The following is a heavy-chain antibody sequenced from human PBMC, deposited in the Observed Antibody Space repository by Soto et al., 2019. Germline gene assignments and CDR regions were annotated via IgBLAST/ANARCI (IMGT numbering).Heavy chain of an antibody. V-gene: IGHV3-23*04. D-gene: IGHD1-26*01. J-gene: IGHJ6*02. CDR3: AKDQRGSYYYYGMDV. CDR1: GFTFSDHY. CDR2: ISGSGGST. Sequence: EVQLVESGGGLVQPGGSLRLSCAASGFTFSDHYMDWVRQAPGKGLEWVSAISGSGGSTYYADSVKGRFTISRDNSKNTLYLQMNSLRAEDTAVYYCAKDQRGSYYYYGMDVWGQGTTVTVSS.